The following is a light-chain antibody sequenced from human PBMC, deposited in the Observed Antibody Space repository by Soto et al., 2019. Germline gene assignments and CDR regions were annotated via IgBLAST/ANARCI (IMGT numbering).Light chain of an antibody. J-gene: IGLJ1*01. CDR1: SSDIGGYNS. CDR3: CSCITDTYV. Sequence: QSALTQPASVSGFPGQSITISCTGTSSDIGGYNSVSWYQQHPGKAPKLIIYEVSNRPSGVSTRFSGSKSANTASLVISGLQAEDEADYYCCSCITDTYVFGSGTKLTVL. CDR2: EVS. V-gene: IGLV2-14*01.